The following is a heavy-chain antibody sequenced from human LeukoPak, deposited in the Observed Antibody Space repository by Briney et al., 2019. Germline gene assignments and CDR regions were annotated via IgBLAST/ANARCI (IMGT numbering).Heavy chain of an antibody. V-gene: IGHV3-15*01. J-gene: IGHJ4*02. CDR1: GLTLSDAW. CDR2: IRKDGIK. D-gene: IGHD5-12*01. CDR3: TWMATIFTVDY. Sequence: KSGGSLRLSCVLSGLTLSDAWMSWVRQAPGKGLEWVGRIRKDGIKAYAAPVQGRFSISRDNSKNTFYLQMNSLRTEETGMYFCTWMATIFTVDYWGQGTLVSVSS.